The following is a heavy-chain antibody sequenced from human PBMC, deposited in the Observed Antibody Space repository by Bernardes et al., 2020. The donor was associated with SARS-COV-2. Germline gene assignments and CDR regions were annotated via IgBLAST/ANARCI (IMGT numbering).Heavy chain of an antibody. D-gene: IGHD5-12*01. CDR3: AREEGYVLGLSYHYYGMDV. Sequence: GGPLRLCCAACGFSVSVCWMHWVRQGPGKGLVWVARVNSDGSRITYADSVKGRFTISRDNAKNTLYLQMNSLRAEDTAVYYCAREEGYVLGLSYHYYGMDVWGQGTTVTVSS. CDR1: GFSVSVCW. V-gene: IGHV3-74*03. CDR2: VNSDGSRI. J-gene: IGHJ6*02.